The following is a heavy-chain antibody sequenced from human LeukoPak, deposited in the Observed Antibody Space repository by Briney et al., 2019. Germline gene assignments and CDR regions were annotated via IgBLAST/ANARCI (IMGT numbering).Heavy chain of an antibody. CDR1: GFTFSSYA. J-gene: IGHJ4*02. CDR2: ISGSGGST. D-gene: IGHD3-9*01. V-gene: IGHV3-23*01. CDR3: AKDLLRYFHWSKDY. Sequence: PGGSLRLSCAASGFTFSSYAMSWVRQAPGKGLEWVSAISGSGGSTYYADSVKGRFTISRDNSKNTLYLQMNSLRAEDTAVYYCAKDLLRYFHWSKDYWGQGTLVTVSS.